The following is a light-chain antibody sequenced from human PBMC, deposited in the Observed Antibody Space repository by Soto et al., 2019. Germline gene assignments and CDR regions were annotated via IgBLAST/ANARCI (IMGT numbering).Light chain of an antibody. CDR1: QTISAW. J-gene: IGKJ4*01. CDR3: QQYNNYPLT. V-gene: IGKV1-5*03. CDR2: RAS. Sequence: DIQMTQSPSTLSASVGDRVTITCRASQTISAWLAGYQQTPGKAPKLLIYRASTLESGVPSRFSGSGSGTQFTLTISSLQPDDFATFYCQQYNNYPLTFGGGPKLEVK.